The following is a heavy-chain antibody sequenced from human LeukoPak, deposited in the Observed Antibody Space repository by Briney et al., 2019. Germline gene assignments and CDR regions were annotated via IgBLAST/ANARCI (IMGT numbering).Heavy chain of an antibody. CDR2: IYYSGST. CDR3: ARDGAYCGGDCYFDY. Sequence: PSETLSLTCTVSGGSISSYYWSWIRQPPGKGLEWIGYIYYSGSTNYNPSLKSRVTISVDTSKNQFSLKLRYVTAADTAVYYCARDGAYCGGDCYFDYWGQGTLVTVSS. D-gene: IGHD2-21*02. J-gene: IGHJ4*02. V-gene: IGHV4-59*01. CDR1: GGSISSYY.